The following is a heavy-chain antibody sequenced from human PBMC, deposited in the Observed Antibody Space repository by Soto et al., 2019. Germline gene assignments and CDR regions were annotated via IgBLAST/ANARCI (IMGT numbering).Heavy chain of an antibody. V-gene: IGHV4-30-2*01. Sequence: PSETLSLTCAVSGGSISSGGYSWSWIRQPPGKGLEWIGYIYHSGTTSYNPSLKSRVTISVDRSKNQFSLKLSSVTAADTAVYYCARDYQALDYWGQGTLVTVSS. CDR2: IYHSGTT. CDR1: GGSISSGGYS. J-gene: IGHJ4*02. CDR3: ARDYQALDY. D-gene: IGHD3-16*02.